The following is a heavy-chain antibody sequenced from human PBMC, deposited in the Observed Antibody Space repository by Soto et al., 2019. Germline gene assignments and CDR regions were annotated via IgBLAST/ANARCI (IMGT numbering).Heavy chain of an antibody. Sequence: PGGSLGLSCAASGFTFSSYGMHWVRQAPGKGLEWVAVISYDGSNKYYADSVKGRFTISRDNSKNTLYLQMNSLRAEDTAVYYCAKVAYSSSSWYDYRGQGTLVTVSS. J-gene: IGHJ4*02. CDR2: ISYDGSNK. CDR1: GFTFSSYG. V-gene: IGHV3-30*18. D-gene: IGHD6-13*01. CDR3: AKVAYSSSSWYDY.